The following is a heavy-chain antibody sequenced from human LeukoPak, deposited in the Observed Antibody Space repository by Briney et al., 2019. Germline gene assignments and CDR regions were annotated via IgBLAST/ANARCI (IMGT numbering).Heavy chain of an antibody. CDR1: GFTFSSYS. J-gene: IGHJ4*02. V-gene: IGHV3-21*01. CDR3: ARSSSGLPVN. CDR2: ISSSGSYI. D-gene: IGHD3-10*01. Sequence: PGGSLRLSCAASGFTFSSYSMNWVRQAPGKGLEWVSSISSSGSYIYYADSVKGRFTISRDNAKNSLYLQMNSLRAEDTAVYYCARSSSGLPVNWGQGTLVTVSS.